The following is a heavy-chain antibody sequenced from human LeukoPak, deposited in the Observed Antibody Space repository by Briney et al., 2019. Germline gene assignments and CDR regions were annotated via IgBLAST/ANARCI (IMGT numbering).Heavy chain of an antibody. Sequence: SETLSLTCTVSGGSINDYYWSWIRRPPGKGLEWVGYIYHSGITNYNPSLKSRVTILIDTSKNQFTLKLNSVTAADTAVYFCTRGAAVGDYWGQGTLVTVSS. V-gene: IGHV4-59*01. D-gene: IGHD6-13*01. CDR3: TRGAAVGDY. CDR1: GGSINDYY. CDR2: IYHSGIT. J-gene: IGHJ4*02.